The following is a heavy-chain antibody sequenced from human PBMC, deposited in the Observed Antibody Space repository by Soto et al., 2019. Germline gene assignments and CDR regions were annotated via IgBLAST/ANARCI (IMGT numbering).Heavy chain of an antibody. CDR1: GGSTNSRSDY. J-gene: IGHJ4*02. CDR2: VYYSGST. Sequence: RSLTCTVSGGSTNSRSDYWGWIRQPPGRGLEWIGSVYYSGSTHDNPSLQSRVSISVDTSRNQFSLNLISVTAADTAVYFCARQPRGPGYGERGLYFDHWGQGTLVTVSS. V-gene: IGHV4-39*01. CDR3: ARQPRGPGYGERGLYFDH. D-gene: IGHD3-16*01.